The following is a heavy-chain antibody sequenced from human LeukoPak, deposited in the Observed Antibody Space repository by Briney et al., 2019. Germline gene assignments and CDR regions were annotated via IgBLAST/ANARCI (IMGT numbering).Heavy chain of an antibody. V-gene: IGHV3-21*01. CDR3: ARDRHTPRDY. CDR1: GFTFSSYS. J-gene: IGHJ4*02. CDR2: ISSSSSYI. Sequence: GGSLRLSCAASGFTFSSYSMNWVRQAPGKGLEWVSSISSSSSYIYYPDSVKGRFTISRTNAKNSLHPQINSLRARDTAVYYGARDRHTPRDYWGQRPRLTVSS.